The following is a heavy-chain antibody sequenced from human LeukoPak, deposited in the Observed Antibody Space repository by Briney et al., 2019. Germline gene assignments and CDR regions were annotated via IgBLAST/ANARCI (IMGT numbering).Heavy chain of an antibody. CDR1: GYTLTELS. Sequence: ASVKVSCTVSGYTLTELSVHWVRQAPGKGLEWMGGFDPEDGETIYAQKFQGRVTMTEDTSTDAAYMELSSLRSEDTAVYYCATDWRDYYGSGSYYYWGQGTLVTVSS. D-gene: IGHD3-10*01. J-gene: IGHJ4*02. V-gene: IGHV1-24*01. CDR2: FDPEDGET. CDR3: ATDWRDYYGSGSYYY.